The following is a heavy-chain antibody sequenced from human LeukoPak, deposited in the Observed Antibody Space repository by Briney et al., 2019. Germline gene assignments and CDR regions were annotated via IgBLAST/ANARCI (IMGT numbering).Heavy chain of an antibody. D-gene: IGHD6-6*01. CDR1: GGSISSYY. Sequence: SETLSLTCTVSGGSISSYYWSWIRQPAGKGLEWIGRIYTSGSTNYNPSLKSRVTMSVDTSKNQFSLKLSSVTAADTAVYYCARVGECSSSSEDAFDIWGQGTMVTVSS. V-gene: IGHV4-4*07. J-gene: IGHJ3*02. CDR2: IYTSGST. CDR3: ARVGECSSSSEDAFDI.